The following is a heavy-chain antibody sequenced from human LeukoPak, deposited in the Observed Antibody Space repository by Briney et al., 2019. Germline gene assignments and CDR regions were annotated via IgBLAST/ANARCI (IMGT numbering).Heavy chain of an antibody. V-gene: IGHV3-48*03. CDR2: ISSDRNVI. CDR1: GFTFDIYE. CDR3: AGSKYPEPQDLNF. Sequence: GGSLRLSCAASGFTFDIYEMNWVRQVPGKGLERISYISSDRNVIYYADSVKGRFTISRDNAKYSLYLQMNSLRAEDTAVYYCAGSKYPEPQDLNFWGQGTLVAVSS. D-gene: IGHD4-11*01. J-gene: IGHJ4*02.